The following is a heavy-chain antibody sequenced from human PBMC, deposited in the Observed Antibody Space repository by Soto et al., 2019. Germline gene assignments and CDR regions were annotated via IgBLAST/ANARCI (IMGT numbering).Heavy chain of an antibody. CDR1: GGTFSRNA. Sequence: GASVKVSCKASGGTFSRNAIHWVRQAPGEGLEWMGGIIPMFPTTNYAQKFKGRVTITADESTSTAYLQLTSLRSDDTAVYYCAQDGSSADYGLWGQGTLVTVSS. D-gene: IGHD3-16*01. CDR2: IIPMFPTT. V-gene: IGHV1-69*13. CDR3: AQDGSSADYGL. J-gene: IGHJ4*02.